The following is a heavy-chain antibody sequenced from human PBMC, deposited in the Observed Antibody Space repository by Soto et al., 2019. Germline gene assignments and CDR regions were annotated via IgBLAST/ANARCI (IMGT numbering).Heavy chain of an antibody. CDR3: ARESPYEILAGYSKLYMDS. J-gene: IGHJ4*02. Sequence: GGSLRLSCAASGFSFSDHYMNWIRQRPGKGLGWVAYISTSGVSIYYTDSVKGRFTISRDNAQKSLFLQMNSLRAEDTAVYYCARESPYEILAGYSKLYMDSWGQGTLVTV. D-gene: IGHD3-9*01. V-gene: IGHV3-11*01. CDR1: GFSFSDHY. CDR2: ISTSGVSI.